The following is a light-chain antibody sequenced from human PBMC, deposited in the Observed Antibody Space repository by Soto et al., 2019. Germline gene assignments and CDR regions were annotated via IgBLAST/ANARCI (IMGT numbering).Light chain of an antibody. CDR3: AAWDDSLNGLYV. V-gene: IGLV1-44*01. J-gene: IGLJ1*01. Sequence: QSVLTQPPSESRTPGQRVTISCSGSSSNVGSLSVDWYQHLPGTAPKLLIYSNNQRPSGVPDRFSGSKSGTSASLAISGLQSEDEADHYCAAWDDSLNGLYVFGTGTKVTIL. CDR1: SSNVGSLS. CDR2: SNN.